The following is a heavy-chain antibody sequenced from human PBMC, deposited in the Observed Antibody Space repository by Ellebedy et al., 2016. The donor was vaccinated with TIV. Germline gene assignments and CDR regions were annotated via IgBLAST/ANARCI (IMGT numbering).Heavy chain of an antibody. CDR3: ARDPYYDKAFDI. V-gene: IGHV1-18*04. CDR2: ISAYNGNT. J-gene: IGHJ3*02. CDR1: GYTFTSYG. Sequence: ASVKVSXXASGYTFTSYGISWVRQAPGQGLEWMGWISAYNGNTNYAQKLQGRVTMTTDTSTSTAYMELRSLRSDDTAVYYCARDPYYDKAFDIWGQGTMVTVSS. D-gene: IGHD3-22*01.